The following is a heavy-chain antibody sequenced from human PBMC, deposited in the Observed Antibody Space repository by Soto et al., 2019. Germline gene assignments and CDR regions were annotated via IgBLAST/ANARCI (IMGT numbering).Heavy chain of an antibody. CDR1: GFTFSNAW. CDR3: TTMIVATMGYYYGMDV. D-gene: IGHD5-12*01. V-gene: IGHV3-15*01. J-gene: IGHJ6*02. CDR2: IKSKTAGGTT. Sequence: GGSLRLSCASSGFTFSNAWMSWVRQALGKGLEWVGRIKSKTAGGTTDYAAPVKGRFTISRDDSKNTLYLQMNSLKTEDTAVDYCTTMIVATMGYYYGMDVWGQGTTVTVSS.